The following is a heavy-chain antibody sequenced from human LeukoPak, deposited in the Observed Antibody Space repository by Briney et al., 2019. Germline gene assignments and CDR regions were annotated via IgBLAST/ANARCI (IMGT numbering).Heavy chain of an antibody. Sequence: GGSLRLSCAASGFTFSSYSMNWVRQAPGKGLEWVSSISSSSSYIYYADSVKGRFTISRDNAKNSLYLQMNSLRAEDTAVYYCARAYYGSGIPYYFDYWGQGTLVTVPS. CDR3: ARAYYGSGIPYYFDY. CDR1: GFTFSSYS. J-gene: IGHJ4*02. D-gene: IGHD3-10*01. CDR2: ISSSSSYI. V-gene: IGHV3-21*01.